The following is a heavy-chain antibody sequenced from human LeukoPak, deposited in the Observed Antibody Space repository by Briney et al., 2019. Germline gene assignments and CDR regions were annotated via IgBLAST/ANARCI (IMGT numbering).Heavy chain of an antibody. V-gene: IGHV4-39*07. D-gene: IGHD6-13*01. CDR1: GGSISSSSYY. J-gene: IGHJ4*02. Sequence: PSETLSLTCTVSGGSISSSSYYWGWIRQPPGKGLEWIGSIYYSGSTYYNPSLKSRVTISVDTSKNQFSLKLSSVTAADTAVYYCARVPAAMRGYSSSWNPFDYWGQGTLVTVSS. CDR2: IYYSGST. CDR3: ARVPAAMRGYSSSWNPFDY.